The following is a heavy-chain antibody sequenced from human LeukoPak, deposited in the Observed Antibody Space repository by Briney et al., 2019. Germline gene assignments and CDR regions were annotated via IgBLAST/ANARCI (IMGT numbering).Heavy chain of an antibody. CDR1: GYTFTSYG. V-gene: IGHV1-18*04. CDR3: ARGRVTLAAAGTRNWFDP. CDR2: ISAYNGNT. Sequence: VASVKVSCKASGYTFTSYGISWVRQAPGQGLEWMGWISAYNGNTNYAQKLQGRVTMTTETSTSTAYMELRSLRSDDTAVYYCARGRVTLAAAGTRNWFDPWGQGALVTVSS. D-gene: IGHD6-13*01. J-gene: IGHJ5*02.